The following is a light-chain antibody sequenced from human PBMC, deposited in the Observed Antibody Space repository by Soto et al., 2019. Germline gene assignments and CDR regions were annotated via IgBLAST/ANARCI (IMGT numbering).Light chain of an antibody. Sequence: QSVLTQPPSASGSPGQSVTISCTGTKNDIGVYDFVSWYQHHPGKAPRLIIYEVVQRPSGVPDRFSGSKSGNTASLTVSGLQAADEADYYCSSFTSRFTFVFGTGTKVTVL. CDR1: KNDIGVYDF. CDR3: SSFTSRFTFV. J-gene: IGLJ1*01. V-gene: IGLV2-8*01. CDR2: EVV.